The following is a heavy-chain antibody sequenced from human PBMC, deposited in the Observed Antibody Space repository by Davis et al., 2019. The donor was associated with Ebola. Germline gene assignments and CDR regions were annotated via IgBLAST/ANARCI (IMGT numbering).Heavy chain of an antibody. CDR1: GFTFSSYW. CDR2: INSGGGLT. V-gene: IGHV3-74*03. J-gene: IGHJ4*02. CDR3: ASCSSSCQQGVDY. Sequence: GESLKISCAASGFTFSSYWMHWVRQAPGKGLVWVSRINSGGGLTTYADSVKGRFTISRDNAKNTLYLQMNSLRAEDTAVYYCASCSSSCQQGVDYWGQGTLVTVSS. D-gene: IGHD6-13*01.